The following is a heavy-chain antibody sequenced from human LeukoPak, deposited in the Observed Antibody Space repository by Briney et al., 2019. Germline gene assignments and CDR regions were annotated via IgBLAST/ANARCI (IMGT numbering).Heavy chain of an antibody. V-gene: IGHV4-59*01. CDR2: IYYSGST. CDR3: ARGKYYYGMDV. J-gene: IGHJ6*02. Sequence: SETLSLTCTVSGGSISSYYWSWIRQPPGKGLEWIGYIYYSGSTNYNPSLKSRVTISVDTSKNQFSLKLSSVTAADTAVHYCARGKYYYGMDVWGQGTTVTVSS. CDR1: GGSISSYY.